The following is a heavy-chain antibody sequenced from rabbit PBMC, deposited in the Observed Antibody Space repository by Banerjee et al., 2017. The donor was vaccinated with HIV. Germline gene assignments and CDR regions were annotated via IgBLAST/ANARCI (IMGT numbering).Heavy chain of an antibody. D-gene: IGHD6-1*01. CDR2: LYPIYGAT. CDR1: GNDFSAYA. Sequence: QQQLVESGGGLVKPEGSLTLTCKASGNDFSAYAISWVRQAPGKGLEWIAFLYPIYGATDYASWVNGRFTVSLDNAQNTLYLQLNSLTAADTATYFCAAGYAGYGYAREFNLWGPGTLVTVS. CDR3: AAGYAGYGYAREFNL. V-gene: IGHV1S47*01. J-gene: IGHJ4*01.